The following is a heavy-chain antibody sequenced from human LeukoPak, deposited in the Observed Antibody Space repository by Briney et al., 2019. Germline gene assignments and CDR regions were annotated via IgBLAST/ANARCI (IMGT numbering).Heavy chain of an antibody. CDR1: GGSISSYY. CDR3: ARDRSGSYYDY. D-gene: IGHD1-26*01. V-gene: IGHV3-20*04. Sequence: PSETLSLTCTVSGGSISSYYWSWVRQAPGKGLEWVSGINWNGGSTGYADSVKGRFTISRDNAKNSLYLQMNSLRAEDTALCYCARDRSGSYYDYWGQGTLVTVSS. J-gene: IGHJ4*02. CDR2: INWNGGST.